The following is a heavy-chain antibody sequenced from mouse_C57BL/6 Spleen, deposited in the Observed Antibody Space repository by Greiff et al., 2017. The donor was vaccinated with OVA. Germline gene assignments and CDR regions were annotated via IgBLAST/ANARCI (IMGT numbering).Heavy chain of an antibody. CDR2: IDPETGGT. D-gene: IGHD2-4*01. CDR3: TRRAYDYAAWFAY. J-gene: IGHJ3*01. Sequence: VKLQESGAELVRPGASVTLSCKASGYTFTDYEMHWVKQTPVHGLEWIGAIDPETGGTAYNQKFKGKAILTADKSSSTAYMELRSLTSEDSAVYYCTRRAYDYAAWFAYWGQGTLVTVSA. V-gene: IGHV1-15*01. CDR1: GYTFTDYE.